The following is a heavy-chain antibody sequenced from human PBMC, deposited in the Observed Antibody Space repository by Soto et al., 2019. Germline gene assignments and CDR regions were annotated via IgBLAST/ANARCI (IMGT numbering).Heavy chain of an antibody. D-gene: IGHD3-22*01. Sequence: SETLSLTCTVSGGSISSSSYYWGWIRQPPGKGLEWIGSIYYSGSTYYNPSLKSRVTISVDTSKNQFSLKLSSVTAADTAVYYCARQESKYYYDSSGYQNWFDPWGQGTLVTVSS. V-gene: IGHV4-39*01. J-gene: IGHJ5*02. CDR1: GGSISSSSYY. CDR3: ARQESKYYYDSSGYQNWFDP. CDR2: IYYSGST.